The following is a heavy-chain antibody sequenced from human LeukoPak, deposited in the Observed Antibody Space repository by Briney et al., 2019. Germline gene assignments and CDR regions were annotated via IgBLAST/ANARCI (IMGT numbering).Heavy chain of an antibody. V-gene: IGHV1-18*01. CDR1: GYTFTSYG. CDR2: ISAYNGNT. J-gene: IGHJ6*03. Sequence: ASVKVSCKASGYTFTSYGISWVRQAPGQGLEWMGCISAYNGNTNYAQKLQGRVTMTTDTSTSTAYMELRSLRSDDTAVYYCARARYFDWLYLREHYYMDVWGKGTTVTVSS. D-gene: IGHD3-9*01. CDR3: ARARYFDWLYLREHYYMDV.